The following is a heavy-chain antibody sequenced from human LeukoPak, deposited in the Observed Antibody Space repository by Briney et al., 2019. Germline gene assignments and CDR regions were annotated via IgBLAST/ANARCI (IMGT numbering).Heavy chain of an antibody. V-gene: IGHV3-23*01. CDR3: ARDGQDYYDSSGYYPDY. CDR2: ISGSGGST. CDR1: GFTFSSYA. J-gene: IGHJ4*02. D-gene: IGHD3-22*01. Sequence: GGSLRLSCAASGFTFSSYAMSWVRQAPGKGLEWVSAISGSGGSTYYADSVKGRFTISRDNSKNTLYLQMNSLRAEDTAVYYCARDGQDYYDSSGYYPDYWGQGTLVTVSS.